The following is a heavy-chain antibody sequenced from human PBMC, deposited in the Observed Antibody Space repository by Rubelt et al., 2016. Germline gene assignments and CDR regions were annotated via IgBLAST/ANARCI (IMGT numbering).Heavy chain of an antibody. D-gene: IGHD6-13*01. CDR3: ARSSSIRSAFDP. V-gene: IGHV1-2*06. CDR2: INPNSGGT. Sequence: MHWVRQAPGQGLEWMGRINPNSGGTNYAQKFQGRVTMTRDTSISTAYMELSRLRSDDTAVYYCARSSSIRSAFDPWGQGTLVTVSS. J-gene: IGHJ5*02.